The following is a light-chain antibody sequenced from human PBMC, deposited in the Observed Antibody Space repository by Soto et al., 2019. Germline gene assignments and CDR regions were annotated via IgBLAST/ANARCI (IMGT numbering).Light chain of an antibody. V-gene: IGKV3-15*01. CDR1: QSVSRN. J-gene: IGKJ1*01. CDR3: QQYSNWPWT. Sequence: EIVMTQSPATLSVSPGQRATLSCRASQSVSRNFAWYQQKPGQAPRLLIYGASTMSTGIPARFSGSGSGPEFTLTIRSLQCEGVAVYYCQQYSNWPWTFGQGTKVDIK. CDR2: GAS.